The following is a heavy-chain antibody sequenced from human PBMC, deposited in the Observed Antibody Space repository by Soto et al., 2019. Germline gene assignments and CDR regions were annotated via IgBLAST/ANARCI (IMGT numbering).Heavy chain of an antibody. CDR3: ASGGYFDWLLLFDY. V-gene: IGHV4-59*12. J-gene: IGHJ4*02. CDR2: IYYSGTT. Sequence: SETLSLTCTVSGGTIRSYYWSWIRQPPGKGLEWIGYIYYSGTTNYNPSLKSRVTISVDTSKNQFSLKLSSVTAADTAVYYCASGGYFDWLLLFDYWGQGTLVTVSS. D-gene: IGHD3-9*01. CDR1: GGTIRSYY.